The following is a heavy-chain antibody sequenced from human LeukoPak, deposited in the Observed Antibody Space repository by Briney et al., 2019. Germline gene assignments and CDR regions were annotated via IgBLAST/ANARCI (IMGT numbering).Heavy chain of an antibody. CDR3: ARVWFGESDAFDI. Sequence: ASVKVSCKASGYTFTGYYMHWVRQAPGQGLEWIGWINPNSGGTNYAQKFQGRVTMTRDTSISTAYMELSRLRSDDTAVYYCARVWFGESDAFDIWGQGTMVTVSS. V-gene: IGHV1-2*02. J-gene: IGHJ3*02. D-gene: IGHD3-10*01. CDR2: INPNSGGT. CDR1: GYTFTGYY.